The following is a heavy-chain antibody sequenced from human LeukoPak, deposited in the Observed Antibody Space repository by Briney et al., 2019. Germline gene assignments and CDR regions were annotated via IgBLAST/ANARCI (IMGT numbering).Heavy chain of an antibody. CDR3: CAFDI. V-gene: IGHV3-30*03. CDR1: GFTFSSYG. J-gene: IGHJ3*02. Sequence: GGSLRLSCAASGFTFSSYGMHWVRQAPGKGLEWVAVISYDGSNKHYADSVKGRFTISRDNSKNTLYLQMNSLRAEDTAVYYCCAFDIWGQGTMVTVSS. CDR2: ISYDGSNK.